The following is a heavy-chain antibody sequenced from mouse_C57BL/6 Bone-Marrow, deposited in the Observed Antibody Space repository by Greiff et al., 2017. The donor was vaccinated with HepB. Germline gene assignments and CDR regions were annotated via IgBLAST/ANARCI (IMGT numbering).Heavy chain of an antibody. D-gene: IGHD1-1*01. CDR2: IYPGDGDT. CDR1: GYAFISSW. CDR3: AREDYYGGGYWYFDV. V-gene: IGHV1-82*01. Sequence: QVQLQQSGPELVKPGASVKISCKASGYAFISSWMNWVKQRPGKGLEWIGRIYPGDGDTNYNGKFKGKATLTADKSSSTAYMQLSSLTSEDSAVYFCAREDYYGGGYWYFDVWGTGTTVTVSS. J-gene: IGHJ1*03.